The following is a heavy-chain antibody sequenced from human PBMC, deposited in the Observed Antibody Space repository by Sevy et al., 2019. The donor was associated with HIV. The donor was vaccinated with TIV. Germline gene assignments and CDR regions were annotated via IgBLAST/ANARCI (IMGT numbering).Heavy chain of an antibody. V-gene: IGHV3-74*01. Sequence: GGSLRLSCAASGFTFSSYWMHWVRQAPGKGLVWVSRINSDGSSTSYADSVNGRFTISRDNAKNTLYLQMNSLRAEDTAVYYCARDLRYCSSTSCFYYYYYGMDVWGQGTTVTVSS. CDR3: ARDLRYCSSTSCFYYYYYGMDV. CDR1: GFTFSSYW. J-gene: IGHJ6*02. CDR2: INSDGSST. D-gene: IGHD2-2*01.